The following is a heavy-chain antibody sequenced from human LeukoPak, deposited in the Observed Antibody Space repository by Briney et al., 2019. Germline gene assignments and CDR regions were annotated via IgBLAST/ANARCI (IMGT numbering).Heavy chain of an antibody. CDR1: GFIYHYYA. V-gene: IGHV3-30*04. Sequence: PGGSLRLSRAASGFIYHYYALHWVRQDPGKGLEWVAVISYDGSNKYYADSVKGRFTISRDNSKNTLYLQMNSLRAEDTAVYYCAKDGAPAWYYYDSSGYYSPHYDYWGQGTLVTVFS. CDR2: ISYDGSNK. D-gene: IGHD3-22*01. J-gene: IGHJ4*02. CDR3: AKDGAPAWYYYDSSGYYSPHYDY.